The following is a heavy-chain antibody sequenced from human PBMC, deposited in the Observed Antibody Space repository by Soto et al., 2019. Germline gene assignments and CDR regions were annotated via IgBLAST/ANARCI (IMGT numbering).Heavy chain of an antibody. CDR1: GFTVSSNY. V-gene: IGHV3-53*04. Sequence: PGGSLRLSCAASGFTVSSNYMSWVRQAPGKGLEWVSVIYSGGSTYYADSVKGRFTISRHNSKNTLYLQMNSLRAEDTAVYYCARERRYSSSSYYYYYMDVWGKGTTVTVSS. J-gene: IGHJ6*03. CDR2: IYSGGST. D-gene: IGHD6-13*01. CDR3: ARERRYSSSSYYYYYMDV.